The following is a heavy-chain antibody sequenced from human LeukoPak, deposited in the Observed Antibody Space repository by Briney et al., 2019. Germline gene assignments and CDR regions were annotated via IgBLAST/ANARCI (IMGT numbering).Heavy chain of an antibody. D-gene: IGHD5-18*01. V-gene: IGHV4-39*01. CDR3: ERLPNSYGRRSYYFDY. CDR2: IYYSGST. Sequence: SETLSLTCTVSGGSISSSSHYWGWIRQPPGKGLEWIGSIYYSGSTYYHPCLKSRVTISVDTTKNLFSLKLSSVTAADTGVYYCERLPNSYGRRSYYFDYWGQGTLVTVSS. CDR1: GGSISSSSHY. J-gene: IGHJ4*02.